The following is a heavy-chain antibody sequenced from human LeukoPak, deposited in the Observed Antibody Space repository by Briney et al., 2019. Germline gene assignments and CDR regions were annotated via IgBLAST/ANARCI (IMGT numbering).Heavy chain of an antibody. CDR3: ARVAGYSGRPKGYFDY. CDR1: GGSFSGYY. Sequence: SETLSLTCAVYGGSFSGYYWSWIRQPPGKGLEWIGEINHSGSTNYNPSLKSRVTISVDTSKNQFSLKLSSVTAADMAVYYCARVAGYSGRPKGYFDYWGQGTLVTVSS. CDR2: INHSGST. J-gene: IGHJ4*02. V-gene: IGHV4-34*09. D-gene: IGHD5-12*01.